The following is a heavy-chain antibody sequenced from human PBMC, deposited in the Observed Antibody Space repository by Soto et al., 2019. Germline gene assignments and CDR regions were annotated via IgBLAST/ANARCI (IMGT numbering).Heavy chain of an antibody. D-gene: IGHD5-12*01. CDR3: AKDSRGYGYYYYYGMDV. Sequence: PGGSLRLSCAASGFTFSSYAMSWVRQAPGKGLEWVSAISGSGGSTYYADSVKGRFTISRDNSKNTLYLQMNSLRAEDTAVYYCAKDSRGYGYYYYYGMDVRGQGTTVPVSS. CDR1: GFTFSSYA. J-gene: IGHJ6*02. CDR2: ISGSGGST. V-gene: IGHV3-23*01.